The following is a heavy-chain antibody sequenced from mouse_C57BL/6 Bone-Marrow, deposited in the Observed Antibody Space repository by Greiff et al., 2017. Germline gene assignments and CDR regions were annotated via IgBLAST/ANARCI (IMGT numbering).Heavy chain of an antibody. V-gene: IGHV5-4*01. CDR3: ARERGGDY. Sequence: EVQRVESGGGLVKPGGSLKLSCAASGFTFSSYAMSWVRQTPEKRLEWVATISDGGSYTYYPDNVKGRFTISRDNAKNNLYLQMSHLKSEDTAMYYCARERGGDYWGQGTSVTVSS. CDR1: GFTFSSYA. J-gene: IGHJ4*01. CDR2: ISDGGSYT.